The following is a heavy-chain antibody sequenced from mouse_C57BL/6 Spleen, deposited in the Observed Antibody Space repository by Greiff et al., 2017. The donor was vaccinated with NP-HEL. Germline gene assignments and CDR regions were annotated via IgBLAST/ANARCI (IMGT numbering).Heavy chain of an antibody. V-gene: IGHV3-6*01. CDR1: GYSITSGYY. D-gene: IGHD4-1*01. Sequence: ESGPGLVKPSQSLSLTCSVTGYSITSGYYWNWIRQFPGNKLEWMGYISYDGSNNYNPSLKNRISITRDTSKNQFFLKLNSVTTEDTATYYGARRGSLGPFDYWGQGTTLTVAS. CDR2: ISYDGSN. CDR3: ARRGSLGPFDY. J-gene: IGHJ2*01.